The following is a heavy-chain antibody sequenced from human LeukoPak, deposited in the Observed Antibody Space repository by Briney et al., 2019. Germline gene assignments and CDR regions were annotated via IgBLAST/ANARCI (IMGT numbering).Heavy chain of an antibody. V-gene: IGHV4-4*09. Sequence: SETLSLTCTVSGGSISSYYWSWIQQPPGKGLEWIGYIYTSGSTNYNPSLKSRVTISVDTSKNQFSLKLSSVTAADTAVYYCARSGDGGYCSSTSCRTLDYWGQGTLVTVSS. CDR2: IYTSGST. D-gene: IGHD2-2*01. CDR1: GGSISSYY. CDR3: ARSGDGGYCSSTSCRTLDY. J-gene: IGHJ4*02.